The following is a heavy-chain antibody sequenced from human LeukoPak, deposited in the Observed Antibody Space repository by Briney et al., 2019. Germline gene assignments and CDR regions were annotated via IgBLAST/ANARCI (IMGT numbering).Heavy chain of an antibody. D-gene: IGHD3-3*01. CDR1: GYTFTSYG. V-gene: IGHV1-18*01. J-gene: IGHJ3*02. CDR2: ISAYNGNT. CDR3: ARGRGDFWSGYYGTYAFDI. Sequence: ASVKVSCKASGYTFTSYGISWVRQAPPQGLEWMGWISAYNGNTNYAQKLQGRVTMTTDTSTSTAYMELRSLRSDDTAVYYCARGRGDFWSGYYGTYAFDIWGQGTMVTVSS.